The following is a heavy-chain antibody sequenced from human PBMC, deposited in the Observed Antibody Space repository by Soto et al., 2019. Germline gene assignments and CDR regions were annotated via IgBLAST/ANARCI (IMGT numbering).Heavy chain of an antibody. Sequence: GSLRLSCAASGFAFSNHAMSWVRQAPEKGLEWVSSISNGAGSTYYADSVKGRFSISRDNSKNTLYLQMDRLRAEDTAVYYCAKGFNFGWYSDFWGQGTLVTSPQ. J-gene: IGHJ4*02. CDR2: ISNGAGST. V-gene: IGHV3-23*01. D-gene: IGHD3-9*01. CDR3: AKGFNFGWYSDF. CDR1: GFAFSNHA.